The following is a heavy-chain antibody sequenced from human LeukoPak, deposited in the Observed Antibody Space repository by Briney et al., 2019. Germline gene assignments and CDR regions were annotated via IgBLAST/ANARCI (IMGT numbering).Heavy chain of an antibody. CDR1: GFTFSSYW. D-gene: IGHD7-27*01. CDR3: ARDGDPEGEAFDI. Sequence: GGSLRLSCAASGFTFSSYWMSWVRQAPGKGLEWVANIKQDGSEEYYVDAVEGRFTISRDNSKNSLYLQMNSLRAEDTAVYYCARDGDPEGEAFDIWGQGTMVTVSS. J-gene: IGHJ3*02. CDR2: IKQDGSEE. V-gene: IGHV3-7*01.